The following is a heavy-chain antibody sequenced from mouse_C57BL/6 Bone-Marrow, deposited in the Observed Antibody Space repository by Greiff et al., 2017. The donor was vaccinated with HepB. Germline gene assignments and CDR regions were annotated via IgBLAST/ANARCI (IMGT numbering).Heavy chain of an antibody. CDR2: IFPGSGST. CDR3: AREGTTVEIYYAMDY. CDR1: GYTFTDYY. D-gene: IGHD1-1*01. V-gene: IGHV1-75*01. Sequence: QVQLQQSGPELVKPGASVKISCKASGYTFTDYYINWVKQRPGQGLEWIGWIFPGSGSTYYNEKFKGKATLTVDKYSSTAYILLSSLTSEDSAVYFCAREGTTVEIYYAMDYWGQGTSVTVSS. J-gene: IGHJ4*01.